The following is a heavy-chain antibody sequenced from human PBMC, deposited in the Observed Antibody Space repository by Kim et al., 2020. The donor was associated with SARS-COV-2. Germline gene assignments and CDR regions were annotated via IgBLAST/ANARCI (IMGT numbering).Heavy chain of an antibody. D-gene: IGHD3-16*01. Sequence: YVDSVKGRFTISRDNAKNPLYLQMNRLGAEDPAVYYCARVGEWDLDYFDYWGQGTLVTVSS. CDR3: ARVGEWDLDYFDY. V-gene: IGHV3-7*03. J-gene: IGHJ4*02.